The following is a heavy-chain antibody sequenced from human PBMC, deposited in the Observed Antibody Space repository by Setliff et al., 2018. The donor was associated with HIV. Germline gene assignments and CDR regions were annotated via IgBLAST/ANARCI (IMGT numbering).Heavy chain of an antibody. V-gene: IGHV1-69*04. Sequence: SVKVSCKASGGTFSSYTISWVRQAPGQGLEWMGRIIPILGIANYAQKFQGRVTITADKSTSTAYMELSSLRSEDTAVYYCARDSVSRDGYKDLDYWGQGTLVTVS. D-gene: IGHD5-12*01. CDR2: IIPILGIA. CDR1: GGTFSSYT. J-gene: IGHJ4*02. CDR3: ARDSVSRDGYKDLDY.